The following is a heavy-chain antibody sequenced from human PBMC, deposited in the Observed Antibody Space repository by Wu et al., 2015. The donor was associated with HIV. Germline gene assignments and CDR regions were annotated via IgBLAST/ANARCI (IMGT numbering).Heavy chain of an antibody. J-gene: IGHJ4*02. Sequence: QVQLLQSGAEVKKLGASVMVSCKASGYTFTDYYMYWVRQAPGQGLEWMGWINPNRGGTKYAQKFQGRVTMTRDTAVSTAYMELNSLRSDDTAVYYCARLQSLSGFYSNADYWGQGTLVTVSS. CDR3: ARLQSLSGFYSNADY. V-gene: IGHV1-2*02. CDR2: INPNRGGT. CDR1: GYTFTDYY. D-gene: IGHD3-22*01.